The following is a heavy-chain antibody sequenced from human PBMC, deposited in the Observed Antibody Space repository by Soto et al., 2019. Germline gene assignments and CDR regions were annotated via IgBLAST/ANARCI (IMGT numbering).Heavy chain of an antibody. Sequence: GGSLRLSCAASGLTFSSYAMHWVRQAPGKGLEYVSAISSNGSSTYYANSVKGRFTISRDNSKNTLYLQMNSLRAEDTAVYYCAKDYSSYYYGMDVWGQGTTVTVSS. CDR3: AKDYSSYYYGMDV. V-gene: IGHV3-64*01. J-gene: IGHJ6*02. D-gene: IGHD2-15*01. CDR1: GLTFSSYA. CDR2: ISSNGSST.